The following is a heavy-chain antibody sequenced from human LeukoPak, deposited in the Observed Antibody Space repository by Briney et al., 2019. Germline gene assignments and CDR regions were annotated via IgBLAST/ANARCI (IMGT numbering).Heavy chain of an antibody. Sequence: SVKVSCKASGGTFSSYAISWVRQAPGQGLEWMGRIIPILGIANYAQKFQGRVTITADKSTSTAYMELSSLRSEDTAVYYCARNSGIAAAGTSDYWGQGTLVTVSS. J-gene: IGHJ4*02. V-gene: IGHV1-69*04. D-gene: IGHD6-13*01. CDR3: ARNSGIAAAGTSDY. CDR1: GGTFSSYA. CDR2: IIPILGIA.